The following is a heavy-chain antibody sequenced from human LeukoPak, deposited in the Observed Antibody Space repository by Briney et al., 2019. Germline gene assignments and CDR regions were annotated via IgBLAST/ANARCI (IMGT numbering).Heavy chain of an antibody. CDR3: ARVTRITMIVVVILDAFDI. D-gene: IGHD3-22*01. J-gene: IGHJ3*02. Sequence: ASVKVSCKASGYTFTSYGISWVRQAPGQGIEWMGWISAYNGNTNYAQKLQGRVTITTDTSTSTAYMELRSLRSDDTAVYYCARVTRITMIVVVILDAFDIWGQGTMVTVSS. CDR1: GYTFTSYG. CDR2: ISAYNGNT. V-gene: IGHV1-18*01.